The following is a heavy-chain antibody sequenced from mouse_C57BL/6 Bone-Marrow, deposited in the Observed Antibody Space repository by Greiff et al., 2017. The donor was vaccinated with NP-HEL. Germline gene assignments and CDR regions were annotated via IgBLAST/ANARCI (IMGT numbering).Heavy chain of an antibody. Sequence: QVTLKVSGAELVKPGASVKISCKASGYAFSSYWMNWVKQRPGKGLEWIGQLYPGDGDTNYNGKFKDKASLTADKSSSTAYMQLSSLTSEDSAVYFCERGAYWGQGTPVTVSA. J-gene: IGHJ3*01. CDR3: ERGAY. CDR2: LYPGDGDT. V-gene: IGHV1-80*01. CDR1: GYAFSSYW.